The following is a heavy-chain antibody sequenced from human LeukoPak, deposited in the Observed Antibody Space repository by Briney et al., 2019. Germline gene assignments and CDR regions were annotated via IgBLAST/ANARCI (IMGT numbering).Heavy chain of an antibody. D-gene: IGHD4-17*01. Sequence: GGSLRLSCAASGFTFSSYAMSWVRQAPGKGLEWVSSISSSSSYIYYVDSVKGRFTISRDNAKKSLYLQMNSLRAEDTALYYCARDGDTVFTRGYYYYMDVWGKGTTVTVSS. J-gene: IGHJ6*03. CDR1: GFTFSSYA. CDR3: ARDGDTVFTRGYYYYMDV. V-gene: IGHV3-21*01. CDR2: ISSSSSYI.